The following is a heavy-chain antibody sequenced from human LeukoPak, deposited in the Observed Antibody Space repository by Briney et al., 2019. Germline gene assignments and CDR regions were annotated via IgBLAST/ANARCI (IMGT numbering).Heavy chain of an antibody. D-gene: IGHD1-26*01. V-gene: IGHV4-59*01. Sequence: ASETLSLTCTVSGGSISSYYWSWIRQPPGKGLEWIGYIYYSGSTNYNPSLKSRVTISVDTSKNQFSLKLSSVTAADTAVYYCARIVGATSPGFDYWGQGRLVIVSS. CDR1: GGSISSYY. CDR3: ARIVGATSPGFDY. CDR2: IYYSGST. J-gene: IGHJ4*02.